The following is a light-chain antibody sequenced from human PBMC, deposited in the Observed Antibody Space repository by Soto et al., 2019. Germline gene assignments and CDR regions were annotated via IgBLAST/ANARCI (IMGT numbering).Light chain of an antibody. CDR3: QQYSNWPYT. J-gene: IGKJ2*01. Sequence: EIVMTQSPATLSLSPGERASLSCRASQSVGSNLAWYQQTPGQAPRLLIYGASTRATGIPARFSGSGSGTEFTLTISSLQSEDFAVYSCQQYSNWPYTFGQGTKLEIK. CDR1: QSVGSN. V-gene: IGKV3-15*01. CDR2: GAS.